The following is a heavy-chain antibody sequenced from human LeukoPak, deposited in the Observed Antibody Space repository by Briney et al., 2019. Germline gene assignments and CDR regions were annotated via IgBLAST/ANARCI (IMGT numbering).Heavy chain of an antibody. J-gene: IGHJ4*02. CDR2: INPNSGGT. V-gene: IGHV1-2*02. CDR3: ARVSRQTTVTTFSY. Sequence: ASVKVSCKASGYTFTGYYMHWVRLAPGQGLEWMGWINPNSGGTNYAQKFQGRVTMTRDTSISTAYMELSRLRSDDTAVYYCARVSRQTTVTTFSYWGQGTLVTVSS. D-gene: IGHD4-17*01. CDR1: GYTFTGYY.